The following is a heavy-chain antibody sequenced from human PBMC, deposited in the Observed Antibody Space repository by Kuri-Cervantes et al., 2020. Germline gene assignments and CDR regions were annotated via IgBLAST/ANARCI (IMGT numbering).Heavy chain of an antibody. CDR3: AKDMDYGGNGCFDY. V-gene: IGHV3-48*01. Sequence: GESLKISCAASGFTFSSYSMNWVRQAPGKGLEWVSYISSSSSTIYYADSVKGRFTISRDNAKNSLYLQMNSLRAEDTALYYCAKDMDYGGNGCFDYWGQGTLVTVSS. CDR1: GFTFSSYS. J-gene: IGHJ4*02. CDR2: ISSSSSTI. D-gene: IGHD4-23*01.